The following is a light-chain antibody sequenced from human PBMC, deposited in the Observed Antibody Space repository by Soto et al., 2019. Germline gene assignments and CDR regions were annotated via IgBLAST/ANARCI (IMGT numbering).Light chain of an antibody. J-gene: IGLJ1*01. CDR1: SSDVGGYNY. V-gene: IGLV2-8*01. CDR3: SSYAGSSNV. Sequence: QSPLTPPPSASGSPGQSVAISCTGTSSDVGGYNYVSWYQQHPGKAPKLMIYEVNKRPSGVPDRFSGSKSDNTASLTVSGLQAEDEADYYCSSYAGSSNVFGTGTKVTVL. CDR2: EVN.